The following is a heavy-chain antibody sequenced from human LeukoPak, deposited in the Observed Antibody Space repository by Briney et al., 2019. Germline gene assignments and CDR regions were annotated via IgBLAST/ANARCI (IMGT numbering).Heavy chain of an antibody. CDR2: IYSGGST. CDR3: ARVIVRGYFDY. J-gene: IGHJ4*02. Sequence: GGSLRLSCAASGFTVSSNYMSWVRQAPGEGLEWVSVIYSGGSTYYADSVKGRFTISRDNSKNTLYLQMNSLRAEDTAVYYCARVIVRGYFDYWGQGTLVTVSS. V-gene: IGHV3-66*02. D-gene: IGHD3-22*01. CDR1: GFTVSSNY.